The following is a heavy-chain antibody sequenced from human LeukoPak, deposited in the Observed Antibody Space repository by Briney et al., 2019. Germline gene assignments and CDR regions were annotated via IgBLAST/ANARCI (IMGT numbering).Heavy chain of an antibody. J-gene: IGHJ4*02. D-gene: IGHD2-2*01. Sequence: GGSLRLSCTASGFAFYEHGMSWVRHVPGKGLEWVSGINWSGGSTGYADPLRGRFTISRDNAKNSLYLQMDSLRAEDTALYYCARAPITSPFYFDYWGQGTLVTVSS. CDR3: ARAPITSPFYFDY. V-gene: IGHV3-20*04. CDR2: INWSGGST. CDR1: GFAFYEHG.